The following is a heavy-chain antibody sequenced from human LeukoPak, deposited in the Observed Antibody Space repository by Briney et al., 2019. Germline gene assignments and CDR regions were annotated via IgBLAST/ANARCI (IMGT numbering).Heavy chain of an antibody. CDR3: ARYSSSWHRGFDY. CDR2: ISSSGSTI. V-gene: IGHV3-11*04. J-gene: IGHJ4*02. CDR1: GFTFSDYY. D-gene: IGHD6-13*01. Sequence: LRLSCAASGFTFSDYYMSWIRQAPGKGLEWVSYISSSGSTIYYADSVKGRFTISRDNAKNSLYLQMNSLRAEDTAVYYCARYSSSWHRGFDYWGQGTLVTVSS.